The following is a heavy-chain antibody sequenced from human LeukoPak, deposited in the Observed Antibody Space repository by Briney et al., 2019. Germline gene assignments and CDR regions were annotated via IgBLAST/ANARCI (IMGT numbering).Heavy chain of an antibody. Sequence: PGGSLRLSCAASGFTFSSYSMNWVRQAPGKGLEWVSSISSSSSYIYYADSVKCRFTISRDNAKNSLYLQMNSLRAEDTAVYYCAREPVVVVAAFDYWGQGTLVTVSS. CDR1: GFTFSSYS. D-gene: IGHD2-15*01. CDR3: AREPVVVVAAFDY. J-gene: IGHJ4*02. CDR2: ISSSSSYI. V-gene: IGHV3-21*01.